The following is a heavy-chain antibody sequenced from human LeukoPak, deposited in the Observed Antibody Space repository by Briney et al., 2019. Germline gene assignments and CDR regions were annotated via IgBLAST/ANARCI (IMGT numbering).Heavy chain of an antibody. CDR2: ISSSGGTI. CDR1: GFTFSDYY. D-gene: IGHD6-13*01. Sequence: PGGSLRLSCAASGFTFSDYYMSWIRQAPGKGLEWGSYISSSGGTIYYADSVKGRFTISRDNAKNSLYLQMNSLRAEDTAVYYCARDADSSSWSVLYYYYYMDVWGKGTTVTVSS. V-gene: IGHV3-11*01. J-gene: IGHJ6*03. CDR3: ARDADSSSWSVLYYYYYMDV.